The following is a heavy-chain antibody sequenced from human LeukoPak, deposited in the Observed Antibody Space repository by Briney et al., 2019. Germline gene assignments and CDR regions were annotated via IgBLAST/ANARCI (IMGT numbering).Heavy chain of an antibody. D-gene: IGHD3-10*01. V-gene: IGHV1-2*02. Sequence: ASVKVSCKASGYTFTDYYLHWVRQAPGQGLEWMGWINPNSGGTHYAQHFQGRVTMARDTPITTAYMELSRLRSDDTAMYYCARAGFDAIDIWGQGTMVTVSS. CDR1: GYTFTDYY. CDR3: ARAGFDAIDI. CDR2: INPNSGGT. J-gene: IGHJ3*02.